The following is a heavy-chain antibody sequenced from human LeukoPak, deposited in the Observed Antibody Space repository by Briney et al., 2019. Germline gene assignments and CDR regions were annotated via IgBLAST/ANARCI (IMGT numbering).Heavy chain of an antibody. CDR1: WVCVSREY. J-gene: IGHJ4*02. V-gene: IGHV3-53*01. Sequence: TASAMRLSCATSWVCVSREYMSWVRQTRGQGLEWVSLIYSGDTTYYADSVKGRFTISRDNSKNTLYLQMNSLRAEDTAVYYCATVLSDSRGWYHFDNWGQGTLVTVSS. CDR2: IYSGDTT. CDR3: ATVLSDSRGWYHFDN. D-gene: IGHD6-19*01.